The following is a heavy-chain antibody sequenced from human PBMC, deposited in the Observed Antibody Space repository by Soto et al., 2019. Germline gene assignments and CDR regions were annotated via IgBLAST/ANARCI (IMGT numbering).Heavy chain of an antibody. CDR3: AIGGGDYNYLDY. CDR2: IKSDGSST. Sequence: EVQLVESGGGLVQPGGSLRLSCAASGFLFNTYWMFWVRQAPRKGLLWVSRIKSDGSSTNYADSVKGRFTISRDNAENTLYLQMTSLRAEDTAVYYCAIGGGDYNYLDYWGQGILVTVSS. V-gene: IGHV3-74*01. CDR1: GFLFNTYW. D-gene: IGHD3-9*01. J-gene: IGHJ4*02.